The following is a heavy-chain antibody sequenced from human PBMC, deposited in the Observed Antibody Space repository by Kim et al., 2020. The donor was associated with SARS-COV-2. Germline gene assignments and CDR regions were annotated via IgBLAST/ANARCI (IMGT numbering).Heavy chain of an antibody. Sequence: ASVKVSCKVSGSTVRQLSMHWVRQTPGKGLEWMGGFDSDNGFTRYAQKFQGRVTMTEDPKTDTAYMELNSLRSEDTAEYFCVRGGEKEVPDKYFDPRGQGTLVIVSS. D-gene: IGHD3-16*01. J-gene: IGHJ5*02. CDR2: FDSDNGFT. CDR3: VRGGEKEVPDKYFDP. CDR1: GSTVRQLS. V-gene: IGHV1-24*01.